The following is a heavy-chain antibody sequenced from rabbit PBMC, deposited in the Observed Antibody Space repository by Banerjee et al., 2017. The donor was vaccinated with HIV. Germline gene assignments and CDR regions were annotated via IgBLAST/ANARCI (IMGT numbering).Heavy chain of an antibody. CDR1: GIDFSANA. CDR2: SDTGGTA. CDR3: ARDLAGVIGWNFNF. Sequence: QSLEESGGGLVKPGASLTLTCKASGIDFSANAMRWVRQAPGKGLEWIACSDTGGTAYDANWAKGRFTISKTSSTTVTLQMTSLTAADTATYFCARDLAGVIGWNFNFWGPGTLVTVS. J-gene: IGHJ6*01. V-gene: IGHV1S40*01. D-gene: IGHD4-1*01.